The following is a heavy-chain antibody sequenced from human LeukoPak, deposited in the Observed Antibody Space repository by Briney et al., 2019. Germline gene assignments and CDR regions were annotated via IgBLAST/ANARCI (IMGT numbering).Heavy chain of an antibody. V-gene: IGHV3-23*01. CDR1: GFTFSSYD. J-gene: IGHJ5*02. D-gene: IGHD3-16*01. CDR2: IRPSGDNT. CDR3: ARGAGGHWFGP. Sequence: GGSLRLSCAASGFTFSSYDMTWVRQAPGRGLEWVSSIRPSGDNTYYGDSVKGRFTISRDNSKNTVYLQTNNMRVDDTAVYYLARGAGGHWFGPWGQGTLVTGSS.